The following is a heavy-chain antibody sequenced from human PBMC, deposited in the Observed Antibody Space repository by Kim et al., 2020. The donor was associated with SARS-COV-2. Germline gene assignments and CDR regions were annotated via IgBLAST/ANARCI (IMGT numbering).Heavy chain of an antibody. Sequence: GSLRLSCAASGFTFSSYSMNWVRQAPGKGLEWVSSISSSSSYIYYADSVKSRFTISRDNAKNSLYLQMNSLRAEDTAVYYCARGGLRWPYFDYWGQGTLVTVSS. CDR2: ISSSSSYI. CDR3: ARGGLRWPYFDY. J-gene: IGHJ4*02. CDR1: GFTFSSYS. D-gene: IGHD4-17*01. V-gene: IGHV3-21*01.